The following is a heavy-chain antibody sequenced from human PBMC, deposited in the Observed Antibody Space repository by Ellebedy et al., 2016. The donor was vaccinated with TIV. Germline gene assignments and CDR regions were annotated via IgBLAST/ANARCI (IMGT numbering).Heavy chain of an antibody. D-gene: IGHD3/OR15-3a*01. Sequence: GRFTISRDNSKNTLYLQMNSLSAEDTAVYYCAKVTGLVKHAFDIWGQGTMVTVSS. CDR3: AKVTGLVKHAFDI. V-gene: IGHV3-30*02. J-gene: IGHJ3*02.